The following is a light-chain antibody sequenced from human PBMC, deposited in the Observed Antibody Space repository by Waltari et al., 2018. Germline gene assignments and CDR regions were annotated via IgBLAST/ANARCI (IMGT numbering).Light chain of an antibody. Sequence: DIQMTQSPSSVSASVEDRVTITCRASEDITTWLVWYQQNTGKAPKLLIYAASSLQSGVPSRFSGSGSGTDFTLTISSLQPEDFATYYCQQTNDFPRTFGQGTKVEIK. CDR3: QQTNDFPRT. V-gene: IGKV1-12*01. CDR2: AAS. CDR1: EDITTW. J-gene: IGKJ1*01.